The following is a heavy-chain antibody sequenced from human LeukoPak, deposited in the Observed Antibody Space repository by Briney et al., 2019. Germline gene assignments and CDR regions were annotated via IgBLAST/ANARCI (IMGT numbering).Heavy chain of an antibody. CDR1: GFTFSNYA. D-gene: IGHD2-15*01. CDR3: ARDRGGSYSAIDY. V-gene: IGHV3-23*01. Sequence: GGSLRLSCAASGFTFSNYAMAWVRQAPGKGLEWVSGISGTGESTYYADSVKGRFTISRDNSKNTLFLQMNSLRAEDTAVYYCARDRGGSYSAIDYWGQGTLVTVSS. J-gene: IGHJ4*02. CDR2: ISGTGEST.